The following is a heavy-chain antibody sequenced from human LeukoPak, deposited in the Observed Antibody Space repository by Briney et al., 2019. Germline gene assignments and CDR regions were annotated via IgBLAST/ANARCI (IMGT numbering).Heavy chain of an antibody. CDR2: INPSGGST. J-gene: IGHJ4*02. D-gene: IGHD6-6*01. CDR1: GYTFTSYY. Sequence: ASVKVSCKASGYTFTSYYMHWVRQAPGQGLEWVGIINPSGGSTSYAQKFQGRVTMTRDMSTSTVYMELSSLRSEDTAVYYCARVQAALMRVFDYWGQGTLVTVSS. CDR3: ARVQAALMRVFDY. V-gene: IGHV1-46*01.